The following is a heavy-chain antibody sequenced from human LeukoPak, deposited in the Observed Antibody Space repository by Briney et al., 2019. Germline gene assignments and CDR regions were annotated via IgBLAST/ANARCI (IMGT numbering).Heavy chain of an antibody. D-gene: IGHD6-13*01. CDR3: ARAYSSSFYGMDV. J-gene: IGHJ6*02. CDR1: GFTFSSYS. CDR2: ISSSSSTI. Sequence: PGGSLGLSCAASGFTFSSYSMNWVRQAPGKGLEWVSYISSSSSTIYYADSVKGRFTISRDNAKNSLYLQMNSLRAEDTAVYYCARAYSSSFYGMDVWGQGTTVTVSS. V-gene: IGHV3-48*04.